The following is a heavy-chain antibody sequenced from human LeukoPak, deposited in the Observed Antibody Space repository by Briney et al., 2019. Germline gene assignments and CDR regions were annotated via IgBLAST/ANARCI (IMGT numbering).Heavy chain of an antibody. CDR2: INHSGST. CDR3: ARGGLQLWSKVPDY. Sequence: SETLSPTCAVYGGSFSGYYWSWIRQPPGKGLEWIGEINHSGSTNYNPSLKSRVTISVDTSKNQFSLKLSSVTAADTAVYYCARGGLQLWSKVPDYWGQGTLVTVSS. V-gene: IGHV4-34*01. J-gene: IGHJ4*02. D-gene: IGHD5-18*01. CDR1: GGSFSGYY.